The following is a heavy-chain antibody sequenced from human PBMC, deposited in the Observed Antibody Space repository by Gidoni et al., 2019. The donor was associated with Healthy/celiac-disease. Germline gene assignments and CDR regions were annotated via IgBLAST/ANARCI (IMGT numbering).Heavy chain of an antibody. CDR1: GGPINNYY. D-gene: IGHD3-22*01. CDR2: IFYSGSA. Sequence: QVQLQESGPGLVKPSETLSLTCTVSGGPINNYYWSWSRQPPGKGLEWIGYIFYSGSAIYNPALKSRVTISVDTSKNQFSLKLNSMTAADTAVYFCARGFDSGDYLRWFDPWGQGTLVTVSS. J-gene: IGHJ5*02. V-gene: IGHV4-59*01. CDR3: ARGFDSGDYLRWFDP.